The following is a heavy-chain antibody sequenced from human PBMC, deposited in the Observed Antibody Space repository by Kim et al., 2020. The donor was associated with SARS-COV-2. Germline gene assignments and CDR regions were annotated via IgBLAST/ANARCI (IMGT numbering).Heavy chain of an antibody. Sequence: GGSLRLSCAASGFTFSSYAMSWVRQAPGKGLEWVSAISGSGGSTYYADSVKGRFTISRDNSKNTLYLQMNSLRAEATAVYYCAKGHDSSGWYFFDYWGQGTLVTVSS. CDR2: ISGSGGST. CDR1: GFTFSSYA. D-gene: IGHD6-19*01. CDR3: AKGHDSSGWYFFDY. V-gene: IGHV3-23*01. J-gene: IGHJ4*02.